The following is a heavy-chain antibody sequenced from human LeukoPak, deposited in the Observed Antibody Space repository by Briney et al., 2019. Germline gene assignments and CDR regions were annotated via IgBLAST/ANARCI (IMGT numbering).Heavy chain of an antibody. D-gene: IGHD3-10*01. CDR2: IYYSGST. V-gene: IGHV4-39*01. CDR1: GGSISSSSYY. J-gene: IGHJ5*02. Sequence: PSETLSLTCTVSGGSISSSSYYWGWIRQPPGKGLEWIGSIYYSGSTYYNPSLKSRVTISVDTSKNQFSLKLSSVTAADTAVYYCARHREVLWFGEPRWFDPWGQGTLVTASS. CDR3: ARHREVLWFGEPRWFDP.